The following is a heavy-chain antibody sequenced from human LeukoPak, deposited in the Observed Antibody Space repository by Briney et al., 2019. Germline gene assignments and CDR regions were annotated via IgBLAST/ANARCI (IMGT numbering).Heavy chain of an antibody. D-gene: IGHD3-10*01. CDR2: IYYSGST. CDR1: GGSISSYY. CDR3: ARGRITMVRGFYWFDP. Sequence: SETLSLTCTVSGGSISSYYWSWVRQPPGKGLEWIGSIYYSGSTYYNPSLKSRVTISVDTSKNQFSLKLSSVTAADTAVYYCARGRITMVRGFYWFDPWGQGTLVTVSS. V-gene: IGHV4-59*12. J-gene: IGHJ5*02.